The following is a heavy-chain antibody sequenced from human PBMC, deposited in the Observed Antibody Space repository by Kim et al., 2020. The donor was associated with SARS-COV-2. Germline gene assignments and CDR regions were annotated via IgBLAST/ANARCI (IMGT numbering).Heavy chain of an antibody. V-gene: IGHV4-4*09. D-gene: IGHD5-18*01. Sequence: TPSLMIRVTISVDTYKNQFSLKLSSVTAADTAVYYCARMDSYGYGYYFDYWGQGTLVTVSS. J-gene: IGHJ4*02. CDR3: ARMDSYGYGYYFDY.